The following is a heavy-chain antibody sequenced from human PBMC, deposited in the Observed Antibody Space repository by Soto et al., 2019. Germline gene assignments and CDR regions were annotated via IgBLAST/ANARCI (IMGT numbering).Heavy chain of an antibody. Sequence: SVKVSCKASGGTFSSYAISWVRQAPGQGLEWMGGIIPIFGTANCAQKFQGRVTITADESTSTAYMELSSLRSEDTAVYYCANGITIFGVAPEDYYYYGMDVWGQGTTVTVSS. CDR1: GGTFSSYA. CDR3: ANGITIFGVAPEDYYYYGMDV. D-gene: IGHD3-3*01. CDR2: IIPIFGTA. J-gene: IGHJ6*02. V-gene: IGHV1-69*13.